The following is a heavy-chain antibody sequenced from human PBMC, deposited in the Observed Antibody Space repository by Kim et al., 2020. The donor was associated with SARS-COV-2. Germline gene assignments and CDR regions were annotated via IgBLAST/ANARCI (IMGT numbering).Heavy chain of an antibody. D-gene: IGHD2-2*01. CDR3: AREDRAINWFDP. CDR1: GFSFSDFY. CDR2: ISNSGNYT. J-gene: IGHJ5*02. Sequence: GGSLRLSCAASGFSFSDFYMSWIRQAPGKGLEWISYISNSGNYTNYADSVKGRFTISRDNAANSVYLQMSSLRAEDTAIYYCAREDRAINWFDPLGQGTLVTGSS. V-gene: IGHV3-11*05.